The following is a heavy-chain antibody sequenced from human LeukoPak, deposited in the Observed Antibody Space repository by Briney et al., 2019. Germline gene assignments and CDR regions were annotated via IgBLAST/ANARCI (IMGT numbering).Heavy chain of an antibody. CDR1: GFTVSSNY. CDR3: ARDGLNTMVRGKIHYNYMDV. Sequence: GSLRLSCAASGFTVSSNYMSWVRQSPGKGLEWLGSIYYSGNTYYNPSLESRLTISVDTYNNQFSLKLTSVTAADTAVYYCARDGLNTMVRGKIHYNYMDVWGKGTTVSISS. V-gene: IGHV4-39*07. CDR2: IYYSGNT. D-gene: IGHD3-10*01. J-gene: IGHJ6*03.